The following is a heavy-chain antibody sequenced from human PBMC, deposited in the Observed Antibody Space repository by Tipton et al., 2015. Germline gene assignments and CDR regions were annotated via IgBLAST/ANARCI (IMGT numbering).Heavy chain of an antibody. CDR2: IYYSGTT. Sequence: TLSLTCTVSGGSIGRGDYYWSWIRQPPGKGLEWIGFIYYSGTTYYNPSLKSRVTISVDTSTNQFSLKLTSVTAADTAVYFCARDDEGTVVTPRGYFDYWGQGTLVTVSS. CDR3: ARDDEGTVVTPRGYFDY. CDR1: GGSIGRGDYY. V-gene: IGHV4-30-4*01. J-gene: IGHJ4*02. D-gene: IGHD4-23*01.